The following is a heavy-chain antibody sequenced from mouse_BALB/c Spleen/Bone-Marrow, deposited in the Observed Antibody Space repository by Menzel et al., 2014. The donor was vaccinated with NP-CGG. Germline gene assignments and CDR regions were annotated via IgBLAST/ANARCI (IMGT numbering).Heavy chain of an antibody. Sequence: EVKLMESGGGLVQPGGSLKLSCAASGFDFSTFWMSWVRQAPGKGLERIGEINPDRSTINYRPSLKDKFIISRDNAKNTLYLLMSKVRSEDTALYYCARLHYYGYGAYWGQGTLVTVSA. D-gene: IGHD1-2*01. CDR2: INPDRSTI. V-gene: IGHV4-1*02. J-gene: IGHJ3*01. CDR3: ARLHYYGYGAY. CDR1: GFDFSTFW.